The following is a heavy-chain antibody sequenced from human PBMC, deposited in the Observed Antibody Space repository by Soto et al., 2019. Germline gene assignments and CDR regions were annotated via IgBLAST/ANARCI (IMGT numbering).Heavy chain of an antibody. CDR3: ASDGDYGSGSYPLCY. V-gene: IGHV3-53*01. Sequence: PGGSLRLSCAASGFIVSSIDMNWVRQAPGKGLEWVSVIYGGGSTYYADSVKGRFTISRDNSKNTLYLQMNSLRADDTAVYYCASDGDYGSGSYPLCYWGQGTLVTVSS. CDR2: IYGGGST. CDR1: GFIVSSID. J-gene: IGHJ4*02. D-gene: IGHD3-10*01.